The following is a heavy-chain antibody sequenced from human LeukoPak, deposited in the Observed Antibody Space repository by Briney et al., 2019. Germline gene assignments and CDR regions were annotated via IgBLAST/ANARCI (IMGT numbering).Heavy chain of an antibody. D-gene: IGHD1-26*01. CDR3: ARGGSQLPRFDY. CDR2: INPNSGGT. V-gene: IGHV1-2*02. CDR1: GYTFTSYG. Sequence: ASVKVSCKASGYTFTSYGISWVRQAPGQGLEWMGWINPNSGGTNYAQKFQGRVTMTRDTSISTAYMELSRLRSDDTAVYYCARGGSQLPRFDYWGQGTLVTVSS. J-gene: IGHJ4*02.